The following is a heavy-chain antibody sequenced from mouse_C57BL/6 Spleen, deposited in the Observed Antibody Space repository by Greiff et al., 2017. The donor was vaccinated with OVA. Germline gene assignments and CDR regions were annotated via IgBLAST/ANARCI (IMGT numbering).Heavy chain of an antibody. Sequence: EVKLMESGGGLVKPGGSLKLSCAASGFTFSDYGMHWVRQAPEKGLEWVAYISSGSSTIYYADTVKGRFTISRDNAKNTLFLQMTSLRSEDTAMYYCARGPSKAMDYWGQGTSVTVSS. CDR2: ISSGSSTI. V-gene: IGHV5-17*01. CDR3: ARGPSKAMDY. CDR1: GFTFSDYG. J-gene: IGHJ4*01.